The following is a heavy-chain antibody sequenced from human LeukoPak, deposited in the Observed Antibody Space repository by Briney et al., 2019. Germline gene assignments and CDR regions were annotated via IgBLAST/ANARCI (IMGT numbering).Heavy chain of an antibody. CDR2: IYPRDSDT. CDR3: ARGERAMATRKAGFDY. Sequence: LGESLKISCTASGYDFANSWIGWVRQMPGKGLKWMGIIYPRDSDTIYSPSFQGQVTISADKSIRTAYLQWSSLTASDTAMYYCARGERAMATRKAGFDYWGQGTLVTVSS. CDR1: GYDFANSW. V-gene: IGHV5-51*01. J-gene: IGHJ4*02. D-gene: IGHD5-24*01.